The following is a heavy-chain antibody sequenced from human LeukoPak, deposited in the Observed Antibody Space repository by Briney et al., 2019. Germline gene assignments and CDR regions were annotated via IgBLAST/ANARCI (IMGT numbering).Heavy chain of an antibody. CDR3: TRSDCSGGNCYSVRAFDI. CDR1: GFTFSIYW. D-gene: IGHD2-15*01. Sequence: PGGSLRLSCAASGFTFSIYWMSWARQAPGKGLEWVANIKQDGSEKYYVDSVKGRFTISRDNAKNSVYLQMNSLRAEDTAMYYCTRSDCSGGNCYSVRAFDIWGQGTMVTVSS. J-gene: IGHJ3*02. V-gene: IGHV3-7*01. CDR2: IKQDGSEK.